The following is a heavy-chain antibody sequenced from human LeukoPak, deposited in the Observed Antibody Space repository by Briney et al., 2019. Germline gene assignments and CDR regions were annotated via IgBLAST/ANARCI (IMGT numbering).Heavy chain of an antibody. V-gene: IGHV1-18*01. CDR1: GYTFTSYG. Sequence: ASVKVSCKASGYTFTSYGISWVRQAPGQGLECMGWISAYNGNTNYAQKLQGRVTMTTDTSTSTAYMELRSLRSDDTAVYYCARVIRTVVTPAYYGMDVWGQGTTVTVSS. D-gene: IGHD4-23*01. J-gene: IGHJ6*02. CDR2: ISAYNGNT. CDR3: ARVIRTVVTPAYYGMDV.